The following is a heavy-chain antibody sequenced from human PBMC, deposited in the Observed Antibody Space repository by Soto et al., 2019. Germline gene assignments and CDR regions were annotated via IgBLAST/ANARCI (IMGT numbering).Heavy chain of an antibody. V-gene: IGHV3-49*03. CDR3: TRSSGNDAFDI. Sequence: GGSLRLSCTASGFTFGDYAMSWFRQAPGKGLEWVGFIRSKAYGGTTEYAASVKGRFTISRDDSKSIAHLQMNSLKTEDTAVYYCTRSSGNDAFDIWGQGTMVTVSS. CDR2: IRSKAYGGTT. J-gene: IGHJ3*02. CDR1: GFTFGDYA.